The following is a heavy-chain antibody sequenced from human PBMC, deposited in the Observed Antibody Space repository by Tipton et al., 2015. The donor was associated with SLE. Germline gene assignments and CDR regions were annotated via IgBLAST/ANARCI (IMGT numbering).Heavy chain of an antibody. J-gene: IGHJ2*01. D-gene: IGHD1-26*01. V-gene: IGHV4-34*01. CDR2: INHSGST. Sequence: LRLSCAVYGGSFSNYYWIWIRQPPGKGLEWIGDINHSGSTNYNSSLKSRVTISIDTSKNQFSLKLSSVTAADTAVYYCARRGSWWYFDLWGRGTLVTVSS. CDR3: ARRGSWWYFDL. CDR1: GGSFSNYY.